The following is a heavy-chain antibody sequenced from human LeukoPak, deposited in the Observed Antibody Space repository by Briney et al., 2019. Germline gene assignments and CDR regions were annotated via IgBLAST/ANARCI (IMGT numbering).Heavy chain of an antibody. D-gene: IGHD5-24*01. Sequence: PSETLSLTCTVSGGSISSYYWNWIRQPPGKGLEWIGYIYYGGSTNYNPSLRSRVTISVDTSKNQFSLKVSSVTAADTAVYYCARGRLDGWFDPWGQGTLVTVSS. CDR1: GGSISSYY. CDR2: IYYGGST. J-gene: IGHJ5*02. CDR3: ARGRLDGWFDP. V-gene: IGHV4-59*01.